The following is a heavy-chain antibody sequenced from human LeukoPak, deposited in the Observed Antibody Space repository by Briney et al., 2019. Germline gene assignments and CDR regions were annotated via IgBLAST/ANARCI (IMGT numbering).Heavy chain of an antibody. D-gene: IGHD3-3*01. J-gene: IGHJ4*02. CDR2: INPNSGGT. V-gene: IGHV1-2*02. Sequence: GASVKVSCKASGYTFTGYYMRCVRQSPGQRLEWRGWINPNSGGTNYAQKFQGRVTMTRDTSISTAYMELSRLRSDDTAVYYCAREEEITIFGVVRMGIDYWGQGTLVTVSS. CDR3: AREEEITIFGVVRMGIDY. CDR1: GYTFTGYY.